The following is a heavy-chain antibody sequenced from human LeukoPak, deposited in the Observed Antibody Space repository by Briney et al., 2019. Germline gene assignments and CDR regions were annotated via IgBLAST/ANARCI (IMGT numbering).Heavy chain of an antibody. V-gene: IGHV4-4*07. Sequence: SETLSLTCTVSGDSISNYYWTWIRQPAGKGLEWIGRIYTTGSTNYNPSLKSRVTMSVDTSKNQFSLKLSPVTAADTAVYYCAQDGNRSFDYWGQGTPVTVSS. J-gene: IGHJ4*02. CDR3: AQDGNRSFDY. CDR1: GDSISNYY. D-gene: IGHD4-23*01. CDR2: IYTTGST.